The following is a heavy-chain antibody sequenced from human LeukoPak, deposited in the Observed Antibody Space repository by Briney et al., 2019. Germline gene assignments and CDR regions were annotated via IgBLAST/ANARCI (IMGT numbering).Heavy chain of an antibody. V-gene: IGHV3-72*01. Sequence: GGSLSLFCAASGFTFSDYILQWLRHAPGKGREWVGCIRRRGQSYSTEYAESVKGRFAISRDDSKNSLYLHMNRLKTEDTAVYHCSRDGKGGDNSAFDIWGQGTMVTVSS. CDR2: IRRRGQSYST. D-gene: IGHD3-22*01. CDR1: GFTFSDYI. J-gene: IGHJ3*02. CDR3: SRDGKGGDNSAFDI.